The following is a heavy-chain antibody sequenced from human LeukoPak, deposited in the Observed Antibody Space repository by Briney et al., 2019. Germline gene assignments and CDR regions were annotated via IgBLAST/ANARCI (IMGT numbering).Heavy chain of an antibody. CDR2: ISSSSSYI. CDR1: GFTFSSYS. D-gene: IGHD3-10*01. J-gene: IGHJ4*02. Sequence: GGSLRLSCAASGFTFSSYSMNWVRQAPGKGLEWVSSISSSSSYIYYADSVKGRFTISRDNSKNTLYLQMNSLRAEDTAVYYCAREDFYGSGSYLDYWGQGTLVTVSS. CDR3: AREDFYGSGSYLDY. V-gene: IGHV3-21*04.